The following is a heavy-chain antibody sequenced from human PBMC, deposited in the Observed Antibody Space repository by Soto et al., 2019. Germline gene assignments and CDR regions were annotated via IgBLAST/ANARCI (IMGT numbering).Heavy chain of an antibody. V-gene: IGHV3-64*01. Sequence: EVQLVESGGGLVQPGGSLRLSCAASGFTFSSYAMHWVRQAPGKGLEYVSVISSNGGSTYYANSVKGRFTISRDNSKNPLYLQMGSLRAEDMAVYYCARRDGYNADYWGQGTLVTVSS. D-gene: IGHD5-12*01. CDR3: ARRDGYNADY. CDR2: ISSNGGST. CDR1: GFTFSSYA. J-gene: IGHJ4*02.